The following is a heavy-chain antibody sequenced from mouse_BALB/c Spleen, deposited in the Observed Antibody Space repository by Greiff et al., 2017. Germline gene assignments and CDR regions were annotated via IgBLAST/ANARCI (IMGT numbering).Heavy chain of an antibody. D-gene: IGHD2-4*01. CDR3: ARPYDYYY. Sequence: EVKLMESGGGLVQPGGSLKLSCAASGFTFSSYTMSWVRQTPEKRLEWVAYISNGGGSTYYPDTVKGRFTISRDNAKNTLYLQMSSLKSEDTAMYYCARPYDYYYWGQGTLVTVSA. J-gene: IGHJ3*01. CDR2: ISNGGGST. V-gene: IGHV5-12-2*01. CDR1: GFTFSSYT.